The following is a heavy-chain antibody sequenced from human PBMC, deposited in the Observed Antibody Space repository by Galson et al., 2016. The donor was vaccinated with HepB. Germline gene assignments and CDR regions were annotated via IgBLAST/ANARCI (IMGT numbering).Heavy chain of an antibody. Sequence: SETLSLTCSVSGASVSIGSFYWSWIRQSPGKGLEWIGYIYYSGSTKYNPSLKSRVTISVDTSKNHFSLKLTSVTAADTAVYYCARAGGWLQDNDFDYWGQGTLVPVSS. V-gene: IGHV4-61*03. CDR3: ARAGGWLQDNDFDY. D-gene: IGHD6-19*01. CDR2: IYYSGST. J-gene: IGHJ4*02. CDR1: GASVSIGSFY.